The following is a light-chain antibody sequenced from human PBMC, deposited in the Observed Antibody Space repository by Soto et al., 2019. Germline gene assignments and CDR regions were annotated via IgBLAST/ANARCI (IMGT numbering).Light chain of an antibody. CDR2: DAS. CDR3: EQYDNLLPIT. Sequence: IQMTQSPSSLSASVGDRVTVTCQASQDISKNLNWYQQKPGKAPKLLIYDASSLQTGVPSRFSGSGSATHSTFTISSLQPEDVATYYCEQYDNLLPITFGQGTRLEIK. J-gene: IGKJ5*01. V-gene: IGKV1-33*01. CDR1: QDISKN.